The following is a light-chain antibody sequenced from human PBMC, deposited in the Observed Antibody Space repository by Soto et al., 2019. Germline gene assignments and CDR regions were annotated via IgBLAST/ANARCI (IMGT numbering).Light chain of an antibody. Sequence: QSALTQPPSASGSPGQSVTISCTGTSSDVGGYNYVSWYQQHPGKAPKLMIYEVTKRPSGVPDRFSGSKSGNTASLTVSGLQAEDEADYYCNSYAGSRYVFGTGTKVTVL. CDR3: NSYAGSRYV. J-gene: IGLJ1*01. CDR2: EVT. CDR1: SSDVGGYNY. V-gene: IGLV2-8*01.